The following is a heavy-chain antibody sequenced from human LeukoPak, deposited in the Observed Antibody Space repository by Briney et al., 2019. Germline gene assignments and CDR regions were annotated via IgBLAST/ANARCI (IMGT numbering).Heavy chain of an antibody. Sequence: SETLSLTCAVYRGSFSGYYWSWIRQPPGKGLEWIGEINHSGSTNYNPSLKSRVTISVDTSKNQFSLKLGSVTAADTAVYYCARHCVDGDYVPGWFDPWGQGTLVTVSS. D-gene: IGHD4-17*01. CDR1: RGSFSGYY. CDR2: INHSGST. CDR3: ARHCVDGDYVPGWFDP. J-gene: IGHJ5*02. V-gene: IGHV4-34*01.